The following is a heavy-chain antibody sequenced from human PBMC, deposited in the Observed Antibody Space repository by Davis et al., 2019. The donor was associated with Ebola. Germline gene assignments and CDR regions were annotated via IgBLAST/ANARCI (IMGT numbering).Heavy chain of an antibody. Sequence: AASVKVSCKASGYTFISYSMHWVRQAPGQGLEWMGMINPSSGSTTFAQKFQGRITMTTDTSTSTVYMQLSSLRSEDTAEYYCAREYPVDSSVYYYWGQGTLVTVSS. D-gene: IGHD3-22*01. CDR3: AREYPVDSSVYYY. CDR1: GYTFISYS. V-gene: IGHV1-46*01. CDR2: INPSSGST. J-gene: IGHJ4*02.